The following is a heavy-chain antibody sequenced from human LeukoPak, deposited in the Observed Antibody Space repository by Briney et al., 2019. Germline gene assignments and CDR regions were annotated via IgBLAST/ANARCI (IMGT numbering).Heavy chain of an antibody. CDR1: GFIVSSNY. Sequence: GGSLRLSCAASGFIVSSNYMSWVRQAPGKGLEWVSVIYSAGSTYYADSVKGRFTMSRDDSKNTVYLQMNSLRVEDTAVYYCARVDRNSSWYRYWGQGTLVTVSS. CDR3: ARVDRNSSWYRY. D-gene: IGHD6-13*01. V-gene: IGHV3-53*01. CDR2: IYSAGST. J-gene: IGHJ4*02.